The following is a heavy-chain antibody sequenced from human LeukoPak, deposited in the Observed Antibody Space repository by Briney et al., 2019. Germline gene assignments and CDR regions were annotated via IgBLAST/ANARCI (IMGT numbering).Heavy chain of an antibody. CDR2: IYYSGST. D-gene: IGHD3-22*01. V-gene: IGHV4-59*01. CDR1: GGSISSYY. J-gene: IGHJ3*02. CDR3: AKGIVVVISGNAFDI. Sequence: PSETLSLTCTVSGGSISSYYWSWIRQPPGKGLEWIGYIYYSGSTNYNPSLKSRVTISVDTSKNQFSLKLSSVTAADTAVYYCAKGIVVVISGNAFDIWGQGTMVTVSS.